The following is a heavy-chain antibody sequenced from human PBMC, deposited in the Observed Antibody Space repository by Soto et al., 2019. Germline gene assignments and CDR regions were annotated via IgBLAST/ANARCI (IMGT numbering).Heavy chain of an antibody. D-gene: IGHD6-6*01. J-gene: IGHJ4*02. V-gene: IGHV1-69*12. CDR2: IIPIFGTA. CDR1: GGTFSSYA. Sequence: QVQLVQSGAEVKKPGSSVKVSCKASGGTFSSYAISWVRQAPGQGLEWMGGIIPIFGTANYAQKFQGRVTITADESTSTAYMELSSLRSEDTAVYYCSSSGPDSSWSGPFDYWGQGTLVTVSS. CDR3: SSSGPDSSWSGPFDY.